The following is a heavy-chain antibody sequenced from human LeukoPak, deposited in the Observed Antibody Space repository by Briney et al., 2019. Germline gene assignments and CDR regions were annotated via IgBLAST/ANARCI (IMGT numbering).Heavy chain of an antibody. D-gene: IGHD2-15*01. CDR2: INHSGST. V-gene: IGHV4-34*01. Sequence: SETLSLTCAVSGGSFSGYYWSWIRQPPRKGLEWIGEINHSGSTNYNPSLKSRVTISVDTSKNQCSLKLSSVTAADTAVYYCARLLVVRHYYYYYMDVWGKGTTVTVSS. J-gene: IGHJ6*03. CDR1: GGSFSGYY. CDR3: ARLLVVRHYYYYYMDV.